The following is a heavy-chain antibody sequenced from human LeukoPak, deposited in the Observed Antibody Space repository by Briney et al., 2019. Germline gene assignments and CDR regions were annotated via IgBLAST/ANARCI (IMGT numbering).Heavy chain of an antibody. D-gene: IGHD4-17*01. CDR1: GFTFSSYA. CDR3: ARGTDGDPYYYYGMDV. V-gene: IGHV3-30-3*01. CDR2: ISYDGSNK. Sequence: GGSLRLSCAASGFTFSSYAMHWVRQAPGKGLEWVAVISYDGSNKYYADPVKGRFTISRDNSKNTLYLQMNSLRAEDTAVYYCARGTDGDPYYYYGMDVWGQGTTVTVSS. J-gene: IGHJ6*02.